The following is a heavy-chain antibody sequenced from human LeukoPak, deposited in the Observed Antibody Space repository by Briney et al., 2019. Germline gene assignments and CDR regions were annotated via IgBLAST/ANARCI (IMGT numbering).Heavy chain of an antibody. CDR2: INPSGGST. CDR1: GYTFTSYY. V-gene: IGHV1-46*01. CDR3: ARGGNRITMVRGHYYYYYMDV. Sequence: GASVKVSCKASGYTFTSYYMHWVRQAPGQGLEWMGIINPSGGSTSYAQKFQGRVTMTRDMSTSTVYMELSSLRSEDTAVYYCARGGNRITMVRGHYYYYYMDVWGKGTTVTVSS. D-gene: IGHD3-10*01. J-gene: IGHJ6*03.